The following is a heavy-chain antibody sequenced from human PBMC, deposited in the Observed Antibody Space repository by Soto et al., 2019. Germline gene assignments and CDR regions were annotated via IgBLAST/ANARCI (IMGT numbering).Heavy chain of an antibody. V-gene: IGHV1-3*01. J-gene: IGHJ5*02. CDR3: VRRHVSATGTGWFDP. Sequence: ASVKVSCKASGYTFTSYGIHWVRQAPGQRLEWMGWINAANGDTKYSPKFQGRVTITRDTSASTAYMELSSLRSEDTAVYYCVRRHVSATGTGWFDPWGQGTLVTVSS. D-gene: IGHD6-13*01. CDR2: INAANGDT. CDR1: GYTFTSYG.